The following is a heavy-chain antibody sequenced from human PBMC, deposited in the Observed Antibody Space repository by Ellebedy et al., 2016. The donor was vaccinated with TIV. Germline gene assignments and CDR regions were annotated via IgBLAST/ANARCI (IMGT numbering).Heavy chain of an antibody. D-gene: IGHD3-3*01. V-gene: IGHV3-33*08. Sequence: GESLKISCAASGFDFRTYGMHWVRQAPGKGLEWVALVWADGSNENYADSVRGRFAISKDNSKMTLSLQMNSLRVEDTAFYYCVPHDFWGAFPPGLEHWGLGTLVTVSS. CDR2: VWADGSNE. J-gene: IGHJ1*01. CDR1: GFDFRTYG. CDR3: VPHDFWGAFPPGLEH.